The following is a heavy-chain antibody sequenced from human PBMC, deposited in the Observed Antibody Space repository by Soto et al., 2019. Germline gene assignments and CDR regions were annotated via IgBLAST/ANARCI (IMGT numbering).Heavy chain of an antibody. Sequence: GGSLRLSCAASGFTFSTYGMHWVRQAPVNGLEFVAVISYYLSDKYYVDSVKGRFTFSRYNSKNTFYLQMNSLRTDDTALYYCANDFTITVVVPIFDPWGQGTLVTVSS. CDR3: ANDFTITVVVPIFDP. V-gene: IGHV3-30*18. D-gene: IGHD3-22*01. CDR2: ISYYLSDK. CDR1: GFTFSTYG. J-gene: IGHJ5*02.